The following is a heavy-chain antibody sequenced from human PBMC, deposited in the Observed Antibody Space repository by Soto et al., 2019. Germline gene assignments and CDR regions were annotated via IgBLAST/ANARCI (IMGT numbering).Heavy chain of an antibody. V-gene: IGHV4-4*07. CDR2: MYHTGTT. D-gene: IGHD5-12*01. J-gene: IGHJ3*01. CDR1: GGSISRYY. CDR3: ARDVGYTGYEQGNPFDL. Sequence: QVQLQESGPGLVKPSETLSLTCSVSGGSISRYYWSWLRQTAGKRLEWLGRMYHTGTTDYNISLKRRLSMSVDTSKNQFALRLSSVTAADTALYYCARDVGYTGYEQGNPFDLGGQGTMVTVSS.